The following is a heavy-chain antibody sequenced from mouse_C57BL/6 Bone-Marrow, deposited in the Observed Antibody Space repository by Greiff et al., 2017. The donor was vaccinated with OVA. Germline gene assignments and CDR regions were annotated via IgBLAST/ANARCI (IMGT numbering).Heavy chain of an antibody. V-gene: IGHV1-26*01. D-gene: IGHD1-1*02. CDR1: GYTFTDYY. CDR2: INPNNGGT. CDR3: ARGVAKAY. Sequence: EVQLQQSGPELVKPGASVKISCKASGYTFTDYYMNWVKQSHGKSLEWIGDINPNNGGTSYNQKFKGRATFTVDKSSSTAYMELRSLTSEDSAVYYCARGVAKAYWGQGTLVTVSA. J-gene: IGHJ3*01.